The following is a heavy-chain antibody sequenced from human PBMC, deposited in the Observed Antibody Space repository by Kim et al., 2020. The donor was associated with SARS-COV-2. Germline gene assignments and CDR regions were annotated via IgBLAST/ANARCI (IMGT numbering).Heavy chain of an antibody. CDR1: GGSISSSSYY. D-gene: IGHD2-2*01. V-gene: IGHV4-39*01. Sequence: SETLSLTCTVSGGSISSSSYYWGWIRQPPGKGLEWIGSIYYSGSTYDNPSLKSRVTISVDTSKNQFSLKLSSVTAADTAVYYCARHRGYCSSTSCYLNWFDPWGQGTLVTVSS. CDR3: ARHRGYCSSTSCYLNWFDP. J-gene: IGHJ5*02. CDR2: IYYSGST.